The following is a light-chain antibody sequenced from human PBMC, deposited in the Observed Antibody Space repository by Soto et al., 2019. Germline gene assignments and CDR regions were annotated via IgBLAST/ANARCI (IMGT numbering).Light chain of an antibody. CDR2: DAS. V-gene: IGKV3-11*01. J-gene: IGKJ5*01. CDR1: QSVTSY. Sequence: EIVLTQSPATLSLSPGERATLSCRASQSVTSYLAWYQQKPGQAPRLLIYDASNRATGIPARFSGSGSGTDFTLTISSLEPEDFAVYYCQQYGNSAPITFGQGTRLEIK. CDR3: QQYGNSAPIT.